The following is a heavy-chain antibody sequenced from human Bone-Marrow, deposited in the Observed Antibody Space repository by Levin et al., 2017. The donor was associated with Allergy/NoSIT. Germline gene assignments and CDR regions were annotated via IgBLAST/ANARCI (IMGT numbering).Heavy chain of an antibody. CDR3: ARGGITPGWFDP. D-gene: IGHD4-23*01. J-gene: IGHJ5*02. Sequence: GSLRLSCAVYGGPFSGYYWSWIRQPPGKGLEWIGEINHSGGTNYNPSLKSRLTISVETSKKQFSLKLSSLTAADTAVYYCARGGITPGWFDPWGLGSLVTVSS. CDR2: INHSGGT. V-gene: IGHV4-34*01. CDR1: GGPFSGYY.